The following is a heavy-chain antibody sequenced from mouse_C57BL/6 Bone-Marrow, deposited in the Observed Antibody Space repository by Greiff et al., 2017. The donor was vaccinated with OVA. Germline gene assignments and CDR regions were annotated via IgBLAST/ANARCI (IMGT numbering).Heavy chain of an antibody. D-gene: IGHD4-1*02. CDR1: GFSLTSYG. CDR2: IWRGGST. V-gene: IGHV2-5*01. J-gene: IGHJ1*03. CDR3: AKKRTTGTSWYFDV. Sequence: VKLMESGPGLVQPSQSLSITCTVSGFSLTSYGVHWVRQSPGKGLEWLGVIWRGGSTDYNAAFMSRLSITKDNSKSQVFFKMNSLQADDTAIYYCAKKRTTGTSWYFDVWGTGTTVTVSS.